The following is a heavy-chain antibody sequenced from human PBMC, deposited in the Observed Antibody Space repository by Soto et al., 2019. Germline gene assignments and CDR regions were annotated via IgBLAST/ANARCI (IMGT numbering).Heavy chain of an antibody. V-gene: IGHV1-2*02. CDR3: ARDVDSSGAGDV. Sequence: ASVKVSCKASGYTFTGCYMHWVRQAPGQGLEWMGWINPNSGVTNYAQKFPGRVTMTRDTSISTAYMELSRLRSDETAVYYCARDVDSSGAGDVWGQGTTVTVSS. J-gene: IGHJ6*02. CDR2: INPNSGVT. D-gene: IGHD3-22*01. CDR1: GYTFTGCY.